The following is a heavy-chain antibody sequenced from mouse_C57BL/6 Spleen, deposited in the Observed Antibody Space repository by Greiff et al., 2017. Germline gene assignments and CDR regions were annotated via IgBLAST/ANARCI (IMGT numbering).Heavy chain of an antibody. V-gene: IGHV10-3*01. Sequence: EVMLVESGGGLVQPKGSLKLSCAASGFTFNTYAMHWVRQAPGKGLEWVARIRSKSSNYATYYADSVKDRFTISRDDSQSMLYLQMNNLKTEDTAMYYCVRAPLYSSGYAFYFDYWGQGTTLTVSS. CDR1: GFTFNTYA. CDR3: VRAPLYSSGYAFYFDY. D-gene: IGHD3-2*02. CDR2: IRSKSSNYAT. J-gene: IGHJ2*01.